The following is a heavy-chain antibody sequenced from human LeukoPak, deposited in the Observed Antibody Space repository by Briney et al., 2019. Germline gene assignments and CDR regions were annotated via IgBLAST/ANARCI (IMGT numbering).Heavy chain of an antibody. V-gene: IGHV1-8*03. D-gene: IGHD2-21*01. CDR1: GGTFSSYA. CDR2: MNPNSGNT. CDR3: ARTRPFQGYYYGMDV. J-gene: IGHJ6*02. Sequence: ASVKVSCKASGGTFSSYAINWVRQATGQGLEWMGWMNPNSGNTGYAQKFQGRVTITRNTSISTAYMELSSLRSEDTAVYYCARTRPFQGYYYGMDVWGQGTTVTVSS.